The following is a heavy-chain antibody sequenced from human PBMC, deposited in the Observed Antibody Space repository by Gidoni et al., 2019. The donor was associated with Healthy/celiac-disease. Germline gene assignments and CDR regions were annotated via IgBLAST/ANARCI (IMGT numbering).Heavy chain of an antibody. D-gene: IGHD4-17*01. CDR1: GFTFSSYW. Sequence: EVQLVESGGGLVQPGGSLRLSCEASGFTFSSYWMSWVRQAPGKGLEWVANIKQDGSEKYYVDSVKGRFTISRDNAKNSLYLQMNSLRAEDTAVYYCAREPQYGDAFDYWGQGTLVTVSS. CDR2: IKQDGSEK. CDR3: AREPQYGDAFDY. J-gene: IGHJ4*02. V-gene: IGHV3-7*04.